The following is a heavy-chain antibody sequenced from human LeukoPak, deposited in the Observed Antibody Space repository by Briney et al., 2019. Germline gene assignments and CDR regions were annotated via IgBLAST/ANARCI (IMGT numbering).Heavy chain of an antibody. D-gene: IGHD5-18*01. CDR2: INHSGST. CDR3: ARDGGGYSYALDL. V-gene: IGHV4-34*01. J-gene: IGHJ2*01. CDR1: GGSFNHYY. Sequence: SETLSLTCAVYGGSFNHYYWSWIRQPPGKGLEWIGEINHSGSTNYNPSLKSRVTISVDTSKNQFSLKLSSVTAADTAVYYCARDGGGYSYALDLWGRGTLVTVSS.